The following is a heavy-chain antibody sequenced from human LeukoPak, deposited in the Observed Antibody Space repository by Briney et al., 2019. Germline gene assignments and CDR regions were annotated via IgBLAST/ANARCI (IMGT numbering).Heavy chain of an antibody. D-gene: IGHD4-17*01. Sequence: ASVRVSCKASGYTFTNYDINWVRQTTGQGLEWIGWMNPNSGNSGYAQELQGRVTMTRDTSISTAYMELSSLTSEDTALYYCARFSLDENHGDYAFDYWGQGTLVTVSS. J-gene: IGHJ4*02. CDR2: MNPNSGNS. CDR3: ARFSLDENHGDYAFDY. CDR1: GYTFTNYD. V-gene: IGHV1-8*01.